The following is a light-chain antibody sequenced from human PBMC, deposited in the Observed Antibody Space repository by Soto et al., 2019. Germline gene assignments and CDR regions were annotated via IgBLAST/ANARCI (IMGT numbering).Light chain of an antibody. CDR1: SSDVGGYNF. CDR2: EVS. J-gene: IGLJ2*01. Sequence: QSALTQPPSASGSPGQSVTISCTGTSSDVGGYNFVSWYQQHPGKAPKLMIYEVSERPSGVPDRFSGSKSGNTASLTVSCLQAEDEAEYYCSSYAGSNIVVFGGGT. V-gene: IGLV2-8*01. CDR3: SSYAGSNIVV.